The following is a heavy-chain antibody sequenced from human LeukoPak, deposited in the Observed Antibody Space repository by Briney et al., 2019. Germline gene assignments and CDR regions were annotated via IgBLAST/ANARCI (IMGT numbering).Heavy chain of an antibody. Sequence: GGSLRLSCAASGFTFSSYAMHWVRQAPGKGLEWVAVISYHGSNKHYADSVKGRFTISRDNSKSTLYLQMNSLRAEDTAVYYCARDLSGIAGYTYGRGIDYWGQGTLVTVSS. CDR1: GFTFSSYA. V-gene: IGHV3-30*04. CDR3: ARDLSGIAGYTYGRGIDY. CDR2: ISYHGSNK. D-gene: IGHD5-18*01. J-gene: IGHJ4*02.